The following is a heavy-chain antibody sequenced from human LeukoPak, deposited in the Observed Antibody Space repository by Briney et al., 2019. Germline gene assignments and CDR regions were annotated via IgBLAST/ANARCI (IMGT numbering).Heavy chain of an antibody. D-gene: IGHD3-3*01. J-gene: IGHJ6*02. CDR3: ARDQKTDFWSGYYHYYYYGMNV. V-gene: IGHV4-59*12. CDR1: TGSISNYY. Sequence: PSETLSLTCSVSTGSISNYYWSWIRQPPGKSLEWIANMFDSGRTKYNPSLKSRVTMSVDTSKNQFSLKLSSVTAADTAVYYCARDQKTDFWSGYYHYYYYGMNVWGQGTTVTVSS. CDR2: MFDSGRT.